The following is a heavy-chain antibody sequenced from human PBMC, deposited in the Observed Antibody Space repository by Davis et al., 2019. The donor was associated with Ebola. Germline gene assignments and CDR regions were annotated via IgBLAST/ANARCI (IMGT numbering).Heavy chain of an antibody. CDR3: ARGGTVGYCSSTSCSNWFDP. Sequence: SVKVSCKASGGTFSSYAISWVRQAPGQGLEWMGGIIPIFGTANYAQKFQGRVTITADKSTSTAYMELSSLRSEDTAVYYCARGGTVGYCSSTSCSNWFDPWGQGTLVTVSS. V-gene: IGHV1-69*06. D-gene: IGHD2-2*01. CDR1: GGTFSSYA. CDR2: IIPIFGTA. J-gene: IGHJ5*02.